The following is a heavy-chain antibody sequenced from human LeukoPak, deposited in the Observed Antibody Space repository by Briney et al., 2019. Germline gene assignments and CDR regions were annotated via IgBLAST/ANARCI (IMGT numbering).Heavy chain of an antibody. CDR1: GFTFSSFG. D-gene: IGHD2-15*01. J-gene: IGHJ4*02. V-gene: IGHV3-30*18. CDR3: AKDQTHCSGGSCHYFDY. Sequence: PGGSLRLSCAASGFTFSSFGMHWVRQAPGKGLEWVVVLSYDGSDKYYADSVKSRFTISRDNSKSTLYLQMNSLRAEDTAVYYCAKDQTHCSGGSCHYFDYWGQGTLVTVSS. CDR2: LSYDGSDK.